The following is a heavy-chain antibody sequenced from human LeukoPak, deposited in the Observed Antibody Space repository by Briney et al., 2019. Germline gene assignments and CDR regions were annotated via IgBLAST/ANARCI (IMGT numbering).Heavy chain of an antibody. Sequence: SETLSLTCTVSGGSINNYYWSWIRQPPGKGLEWIGYIYNRGSTNYNPSLKSRVTFSVDTSKNQFSLKLNSVTAADTAVYYCARGGDYGDLRYFDYWGQGALVTVSS. V-gene: IGHV4-59*01. D-gene: IGHD4-17*01. CDR1: GGSINNYY. CDR2: IYNRGST. CDR3: ARGGDYGDLRYFDY. J-gene: IGHJ4*02.